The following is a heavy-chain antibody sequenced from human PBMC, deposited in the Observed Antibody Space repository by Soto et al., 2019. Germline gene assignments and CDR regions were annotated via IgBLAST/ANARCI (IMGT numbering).Heavy chain of an antibody. CDR3: AAIAAAGTRPSWFDP. CDR1: GYTFTSYA. CDR2: INAGNGNT. Sequence: ASVKVFCKASGYTFTSYATHWVRQAPGQRLEWMGWINAGNGNTKYSQKFQGRVTITRDTSASTAYMELSSLRSEDTAVYYCAAIAAAGTRPSWFDPWGQGTLVTVSS. J-gene: IGHJ5*02. D-gene: IGHD6-13*01. V-gene: IGHV1-3*01.